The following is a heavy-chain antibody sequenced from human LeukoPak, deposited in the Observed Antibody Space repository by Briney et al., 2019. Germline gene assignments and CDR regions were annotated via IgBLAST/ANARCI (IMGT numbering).Heavy chain of an antibody. CDR3: ARGGEGLYYFDY. CDR1: GYTFTSYD. Sequence: ASMKVSCKASGYTFTSYDINWVRQATGQGLEWMGWMNPNSGNTGYAQKFQGRVTMTRNTSISTAYMELSSLRSEDTAVYYCARGGEGLYYFDYWGQGTLVTVSS. V-gene: IGHV1-8*01. CDR2: MNPNSGNT. D-gene: IGHD3-16*01. J-gene: IGHJ4*02.